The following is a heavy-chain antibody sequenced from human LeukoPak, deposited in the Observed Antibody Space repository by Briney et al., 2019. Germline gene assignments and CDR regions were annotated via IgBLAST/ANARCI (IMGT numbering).Heavy chain of an antibody. J-gene: IGHJ4*02. D-gene: IGHD4-17*01. CDR1: GFTFTSYA. CDR3: ARDLYGDYSLDF. CDR2: ISTTATYI. V-gene: IGHV3-21*01. Sequence: GEALRLSCEASGFTFTSYAMSWVRQAPGRGLEWVSSISTTATYISYADSVKGRFTISRDNAKSSLYLQMNNLRAEDTAVYYCARDLYGDYSLDFWGPGTLVIVSS.